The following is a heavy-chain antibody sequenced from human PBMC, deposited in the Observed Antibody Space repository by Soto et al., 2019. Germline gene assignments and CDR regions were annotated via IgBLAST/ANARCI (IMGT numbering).Heavy chain of an antibody. CDR1: GFTFSSYA. CDR2: ISGSGGST. Sequence: PGGSLRLSCAASGFTFSSYAMSWVRQAPGKGLEWVSAISGSGGSTYYADSVKGRFTISRDNSKNTLYLQMNSLRAEDTAVYYCAKVEGGGLRFLEWSLRTYFDYWGQGTLVTVSS. J-gene: IGHJ4*02. D-gene: IGHD3-3*01. V-gene: IGHV3-23*01. CDR3: AKVEGGGLRFLEWSLRTYFDY.